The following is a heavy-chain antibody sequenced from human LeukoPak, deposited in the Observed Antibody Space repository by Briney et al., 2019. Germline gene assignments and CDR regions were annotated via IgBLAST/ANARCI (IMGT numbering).Heavy chain of an antibody. CDR3: ARVLAWGATRTTNF. V-gene: IGHV4-34*01. J-gene: IGHJ4*02. D-gene: IGHD1-1*01. Sequence: PSETLSLTCAVYGGSFSGYYWSWIRQPPGKGLEWIGEINHSGNTDYNPSLKSRLAISVDTSRNQFSLKLTSVTAADTAVYYCARVLAWGATRTTNFWGQGTLVTVSS. CDR1: GGSFSGYY. CDR2: INHSGNT.